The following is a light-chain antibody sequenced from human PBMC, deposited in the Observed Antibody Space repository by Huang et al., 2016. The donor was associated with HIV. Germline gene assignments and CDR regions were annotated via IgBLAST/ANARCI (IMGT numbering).Light chain of an antibody. V-gene: IGKV2-30*02. CDR2: KVS. J-gene: IGKJ5*01. CDR1: HSLKHSDGKIY. Sequence: DVVLTQSPLSPSVTPGPPASMYWRYSHSLKHSDGKIYLNWFHQRPGQSPRRLMYKVSQRDSGVPDRFSGSGSDTDFTLTISRVEAEDVGVYFCMQGTHWPPVTFGQGTRLEIK. CDR3: MQGTHWPPVT.